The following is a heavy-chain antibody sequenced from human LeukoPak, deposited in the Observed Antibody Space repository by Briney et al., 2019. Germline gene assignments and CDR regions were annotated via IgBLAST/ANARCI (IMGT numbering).Heavy chain of an antibody. V-gene: IGHV4-59*01. D-gene: IGHD2-15*01. CDR3: ARDSGGTVSGAFDI. J-gene: IGHJ3*02. Sequence: TASATLSLTCTVSGGSISSYYCSRIRQPPGKGLEWIGYIYYSGSTNYNPSLKSRVTISVDTSKNQFSLKLSSVTAADTAVYYRARDSGGTVSGAFDIWGQGTMVTVSS. CDR1: GGSISSYY. CDR2: IYYSGST.